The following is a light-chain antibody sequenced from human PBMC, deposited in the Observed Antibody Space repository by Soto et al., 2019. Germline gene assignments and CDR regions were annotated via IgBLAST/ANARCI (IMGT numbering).Light chain of an antibody. CDR2: KAS. CDR3: QQYDGYPLT. V-gene: IGKV1-5*03. J-gene: IGKJ4*01. CDR1: QSISRY. Sequence: DIQMTQSPSTLSASVGDRVAITCRASQSISRYLAWYQQFPGKAPKLLIFKASSLESGVPSRFSGSGSGTEFTLTISSLQPEDFATYYCQQYDGYPLTFGGGTKVEIK.